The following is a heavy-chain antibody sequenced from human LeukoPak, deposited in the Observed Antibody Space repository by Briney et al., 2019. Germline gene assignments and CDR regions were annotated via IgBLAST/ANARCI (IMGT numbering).Heavy chain of an antibody. J-gene: IGHJ6*03. CDR1: GGSISSSSYY. CDR2: IYYSGST. Sequence: SETLSLTCTVSGGSISSSSYYWGWIRQPPGKGLEWIGSIYYSGSTYYNPSLKSRVTISVDTSKNQFSLKLSSVTAADTAVYYCARPKEEYYDFWSGPPSTYYMDVWGKGTTVTVSS. V-gene: IGHV4-39*01. D-gene: IGHD3-3*01. CDR3: ARPKEEYYDFWSGPPSTYYMDV.